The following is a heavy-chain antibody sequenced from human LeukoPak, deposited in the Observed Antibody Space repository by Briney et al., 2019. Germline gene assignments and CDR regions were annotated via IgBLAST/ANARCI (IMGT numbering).Heavy chain of an antibody. CDR3: ARGSVVDDAFDI. CDR1: GGSISSSSYY. CDR2: IYYSGST. V-gene: IGHV4-39*07. J-gene: IGHJ3*02. Sequence: SETLSLTCTVSGGSISSSSYYWGWIRQPPGKGLECIGSIYYSGSTYYNPSLKSRVTISVDTSKNQFSLKLSSVTAADTAVYYCARGSVVDDAFDIWGQGTMVTVSS. D-gene: IGHD2-15*01.